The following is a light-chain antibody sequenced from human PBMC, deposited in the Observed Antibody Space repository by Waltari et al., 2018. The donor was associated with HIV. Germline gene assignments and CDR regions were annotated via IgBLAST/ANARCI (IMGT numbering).Light chain of an antibody. CDR1: SSNIGTEN. V-gene: IGLV1-44*01. CDR2: NTH. CDR3: ATWDDSLNVVF. Sequence: QSVVTQPPSASGTPGQRVTISCSGSSSNIGTENVNWYQQFPGTAPQLLIFNTHLRPSGIPDRFSGSKSDTSASRAIRGLRSEDEADYYCATWDDSLNVVFFGGGTKLTVL. J-gene: IGLJ2*01.